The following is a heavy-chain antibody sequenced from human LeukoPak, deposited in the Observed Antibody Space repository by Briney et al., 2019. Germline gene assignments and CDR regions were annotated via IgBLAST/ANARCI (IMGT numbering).Heavy chain of an antibody. Sequence: SETLSLTCTVSGGSISSGGYYWSWIRQHPGKGLEWIGYIYYSGSTYYNPPLKSRVTISVDTSKNQFSLKLSSVTAADTAVYYCASSRYNWNGYWGQGTLVTVSS. CDR1: GGSISSGGYY. CDR3: ASSRYNWNGY. V-gene: IGHV4-31*03. J-gene: IGHJ4*02. CDR2: IYYSGST. D-gene: IGHD1-20*01.